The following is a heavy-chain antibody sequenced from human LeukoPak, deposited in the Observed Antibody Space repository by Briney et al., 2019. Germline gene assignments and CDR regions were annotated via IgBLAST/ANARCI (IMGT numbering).Heavy chain of an antibody. CDR3: AKDLGTSQDFDY. J-gene: IGHJ4*02. Sequence: GGSLRLSCVTSGFTFTNYAMSWVRQAPGKGLERVSYIRGSGGTTHYADSVKGRFTISRDNSKNTVYLQMNSLRDEDTAVYYCAKDLGTSQDFDYGGQGTLVTVSS. V-gene: IGHV3-23*01. CDR2: IRGSGGTT. CDR1: GFTFTNYA.